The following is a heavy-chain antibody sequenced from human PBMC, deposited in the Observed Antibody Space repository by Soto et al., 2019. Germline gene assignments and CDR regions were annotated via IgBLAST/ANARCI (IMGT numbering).Heavy chain of an antibody. Sequence: SVKLSCKASGYTFTSYAMHWVRQAPGQRLEWMGWINAGNGNTKYSQKFQGRVTITRDTSASTAYMELSSLRSEDTAVYYCARFCSPVAGTSYFDYWGQGTLVTVSS. J-gene: IGHJ4*02. V-gene: IGHV1-3*01. CDR2: INAGNGNT. D-gene: IGHD6-19*01. CDR3: ARFCSPVAGTSYFDY. CDR1: GYTFTSYA.